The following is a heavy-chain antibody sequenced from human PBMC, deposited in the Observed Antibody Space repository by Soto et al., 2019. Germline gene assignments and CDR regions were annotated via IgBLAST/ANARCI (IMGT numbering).Heavy chain of an antibody. D-gene: IGHD3-3*02. J-gene: IGHJ5*02. CDR3: ARHSLALRKNNWFDP. CDR2: IFYLGSS. V-gene: IGHV4-39*01. Sequence: SETLSLTCFVSGDSIISSDFYWGWVRQPPGKGLEWIGSIFYLGSSYYNPSLKSRVTMSVDTSKNQFSLRLRSVTAADTALYFCARHSLALRKNNWFDPWGQGIMVTVSS. CDR1: GDSIISSDFY.